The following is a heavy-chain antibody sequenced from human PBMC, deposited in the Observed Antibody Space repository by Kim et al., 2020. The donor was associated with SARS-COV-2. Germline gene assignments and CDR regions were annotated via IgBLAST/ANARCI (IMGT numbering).Heavy chain of an antibody. CDR1: GFTFSSYG. D-gene: IGHD2-8*02. CDR2: IWYDGSNK. J-gene: IGHJ6*02. Sequence: GGSLRLSCAASGFTFSSYGMHWVRQAPGKGLEWVAVIWYDGSNKYYADSVKGRFTISRDNSKNTLYLQMNSLRAEDTAVYYCAKTEVGLKCTGGVCYWMNSYSAMGVWGQGTTVPVSS. CDR3: AKTEVGLKCTGGVCYWMNSYSAMGV. V-gene: IGHV3-33*06.